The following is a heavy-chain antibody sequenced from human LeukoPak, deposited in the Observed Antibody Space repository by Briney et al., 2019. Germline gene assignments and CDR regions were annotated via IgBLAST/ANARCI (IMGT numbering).Heavy chain of an antibody. CDR3: ARLVAGIAATGHFDY. CDR2: IYYSGST. CDR1: GGSISSYY. D-gene: IGHD6-13*01. V-gene: IGHV4-59*08. J-gene: IGHJ4*02. Sequence: SETLSLTCTVSGGSISSYYWSWIRQPPGKGPEWIGYIYYSGSTNYNPSLKSRVTISVHTSENQSSLKLSSVTAADTAVYYCARLVAGIAATGHFDYWGQGTLVTVSS.